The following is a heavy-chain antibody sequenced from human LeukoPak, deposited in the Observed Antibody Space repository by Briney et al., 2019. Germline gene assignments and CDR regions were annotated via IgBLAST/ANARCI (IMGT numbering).Heavy chain of an antibody. CDR3: ARHDGGDYSFDY. J-gene: IGHJ4*02. CDR2: ICPGDSDT. CDR1: GYSFTSYW. Sequence: GESLQICCKGSGYSFTSYWIGWVRQMPGKGLEGMGIICPGDSDTSYSPSIQGQVTISADKSISTAHLQWSSLKASDTAMYYGARHDGGDYSFDYWGQGTLVTVSS. V-gene: IGHV5-51*01. D-gene: IGHD2-21*02.